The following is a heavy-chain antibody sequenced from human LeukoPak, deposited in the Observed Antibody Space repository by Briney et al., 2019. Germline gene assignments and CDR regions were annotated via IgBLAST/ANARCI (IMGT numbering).Heavy chain of an antibody. V-gene: IGHV4-39*07. CDR3: ARDDGGGWFDP. J-gene: IGHJ5*02. CDR2: IYYSGST. D-gene: IGHD3-10*01. CDR1: GGSISSSYYY. Sequence: SETLSLTCTVSGGSISSSYYYWGWIRQPPRKGLQWIGSIYYSGSTYYNPSLKSRVTISLDTSKNQFSLKLYSVTAADTAAYYCARDDGGGWFDPWGQGTLVTVSS.